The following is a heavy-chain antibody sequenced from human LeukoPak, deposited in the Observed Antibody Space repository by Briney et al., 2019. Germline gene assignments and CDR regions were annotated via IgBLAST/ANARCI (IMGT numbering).Heavy chain of an antibody. Sequence: PSETLSLTCTVSGGSISSYYWSWIRQPPGKGLEWIGYIYYSGSTNYNPSPKSRVTISVDTSKTQFSPQLSSVTAADTAVYYCARDQVGLGYFAYWGQGTPVTASS. D-gene: IGHD1-26*01. CDR1: GGSISSYY. V-gene: IGHV4-59*01. J-gene: IGHJ4*02. CDR3: ARDQVGLGYFAY. CDR2: IYYSGST.